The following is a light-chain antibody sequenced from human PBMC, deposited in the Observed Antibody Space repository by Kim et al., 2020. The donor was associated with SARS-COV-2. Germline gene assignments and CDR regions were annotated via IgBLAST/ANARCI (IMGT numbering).Light chain of an antibody. J-gene: IGLJ3*02. CDR2: DNN. CDR1: ISNIGAGYG. Sequence: QSVLTQPPSVSGDPGQRVTISCTGSISNIGAGYGVHWYQQFPGAVPRLLIYDNNNRPSGVPDRFSASRSGTSASLAITGLQAEDEADYYCQSYDSSLSSWVFGGGTQLTVL. V-gene: IGLV1-40*01. CDR3: QSYDSSLSSWV.